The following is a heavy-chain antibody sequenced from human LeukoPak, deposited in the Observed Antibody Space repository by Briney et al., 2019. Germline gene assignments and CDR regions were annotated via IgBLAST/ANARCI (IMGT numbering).Heavy chain of an antibody. V-gene: IGHV1-2*02. CDR1: EYTFTDYY. Sequence: ASVKVSCKASEYTFTDYYMHWVRQAPGQGHEWMGWINPNSGDTNYAQKFQGRVTMTRDPSISTAYMALTRLRSDDTAVYYCARDAWLVGTTNLYYFDYWGQGTLVTVSS. D-gene: IGHD1-26*01. CDR3: ARDAWLVGTTNLYYFDY. CDR2: INPNSGDT. J-gene: IGHJ4*02.